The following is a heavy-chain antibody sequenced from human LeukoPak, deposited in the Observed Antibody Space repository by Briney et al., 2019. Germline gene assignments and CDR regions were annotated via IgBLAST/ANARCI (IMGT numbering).Heavy chain of an antibody. CDR2: INWNGDTL. D-gene: IGHD2-21*02. Sequence: PGGSLRLSCAASGFTFEDYGMSWVRHVPGKGADGVCGINWNGDTLTYADSVKGRFTISRDNAKNSLYLQMHSLRPADTAFYYCARDHNCCADCLFDYWGQGTLATVSS. CDR1: GFTFEDYG. J-gene: IGHJ4*02. V-gene: IGHV3-20*04. CDR3: ARDHNCCADCLFDY.